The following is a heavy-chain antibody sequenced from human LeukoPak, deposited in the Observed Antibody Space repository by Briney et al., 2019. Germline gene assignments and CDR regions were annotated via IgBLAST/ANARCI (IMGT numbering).Heavy chain of an antibody. D-gene: IGHD2-2*02. Sequence: SETLSLTCTVSGGSISSYYWSWIRQPPGKGLELIGYIYYSGSTNYNPSLKSRVTISVDTSKNQFSLKLSSVTAADTAVYYCARMIYCSSTSCYRSSAFDIWGQGTMVTVSS. CDR3: ARMIYCSSTSCYRSSAFDI. CDR1: GGSISSYY. CDR2: IYYSGST. V-gene: IGHV4-59*01. J-gene: IGHJ3*02.